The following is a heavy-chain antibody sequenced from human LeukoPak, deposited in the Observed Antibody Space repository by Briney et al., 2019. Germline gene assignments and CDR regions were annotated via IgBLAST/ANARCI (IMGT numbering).Heavy chain of an antibody. Sequence: GGSLRLSCAGSGFTFSNYWMHWVRQLPGKGLVWVSRIDRDGNRILYADSVRGRFTISRDNAKNALYLQMNSLRPEDTAMYYCARVGGSSDFDYWGQGTLVTVSS. D-gene: IGHD3-10*01. V-gene: IGHV3-74*01. CDR2: IDRDGNRI. CDR1: GFTFSNYW. J-gene: IGHJ4*02. CDR3: ARVGGSSDFDY.